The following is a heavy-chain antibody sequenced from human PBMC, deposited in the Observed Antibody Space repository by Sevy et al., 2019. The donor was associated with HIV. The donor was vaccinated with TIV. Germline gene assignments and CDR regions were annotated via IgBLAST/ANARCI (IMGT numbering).Heavy chain of an antibody. CDR2: INPNSGGT. J-gene: IGHJ6*02. V-gene: IGHV1-2*02. D-gene: IGHD3-3*01. Sequence: ASVKVSCKASGYTFTGYFMHWVRQAPGQGLEWMGWINPNSGGTNYAQKFQGRVTMTRDTSISTAYMELSRLRSDDTAVYYCARCDGQLRFLERLGEGGHYYGMDVRGQGTTVTVSS. CDR1: GYTFTGYF. CDR3: ARCDGQLRFLERLGEGGHYYGMDV.